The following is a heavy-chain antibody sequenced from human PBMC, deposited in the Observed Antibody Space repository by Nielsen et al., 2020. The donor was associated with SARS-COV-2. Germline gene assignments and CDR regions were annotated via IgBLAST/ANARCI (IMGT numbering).Heavy chain of an antibody. CDR1: GFTVSSNY. D-gene: IGHD1-26*01. CDR3: ARDTYSGSYFDY. Sequence: GESLKISCAASGFTVSSNYMSWVRQAPGKGLEWVSVIYSGGSTYYADSVKGRFTISRDNSKNTLYLQMNSLRAEDTAVYYCARDTYSGSYFDYWGQGTLVTVSS. CDR2: IYSGGST. J-gene: IGHJ4*02. V-gene: IGHV3-53*01.